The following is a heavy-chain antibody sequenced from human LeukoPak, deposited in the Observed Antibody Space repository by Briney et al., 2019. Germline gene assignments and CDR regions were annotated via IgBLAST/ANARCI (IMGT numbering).Heavy chain of an antibody. CDR1: GGSFSGYY. CDR2: INHSGST. CDR3: ARGRAPYYYDSSGYFY. Sequence: SETLSLTCAVYGGSFSGYYWSWIRQPPGRGLEWIGEINHSGSTNYNPSLKSRVTISVDTSKNQFSLKLSSVTAADTAVYYCARGRAPYYYDSSGYFYWGQRTLVTVSS. J-gene: IGHJ4*02. V-gene: IGHV4-34*01. D-gene: IGHD3-22*01.